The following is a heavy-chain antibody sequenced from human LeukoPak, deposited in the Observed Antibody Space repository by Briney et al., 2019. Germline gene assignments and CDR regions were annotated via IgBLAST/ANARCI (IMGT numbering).Heavy chain of an antibody. J-gene: IGHJ6*02. CDR1: GFTFTSSA. CDR2: IVVGSGNT. Sequence: GASVKVSCKASGFTFTSSAMQWVRQARGQRFEWIGWIVVGSGNTNYAQKFQERVTITRDMSTSTAYMELSSLRSEDTAVYYCAQRFGEVSSPYYGMDVWGQGTTVTVSS. V-gene: IGHV1-58*02. D-gene: IGHD3-10*01. CDR3: AQRFGEVSSPYYGMDV.